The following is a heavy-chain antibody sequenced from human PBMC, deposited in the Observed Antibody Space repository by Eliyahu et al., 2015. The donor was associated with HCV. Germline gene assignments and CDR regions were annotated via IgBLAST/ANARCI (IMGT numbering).Heavy chain of an antibody. D-gene: IGHD2-21*02. CDR1: GGSFSGYY. CDR2: INHSGST. CDR3: ARVFLRRRNVVVVTASYYFDY. Sequence: QVQLQQWGAGLLKPSETLSLTCAVYGGSFSGYYWSWIRQPPGKGLEWIGEINHSGSTNYNPSLKSRVTISVDTSKNQFSLMLSSVTAADTAVYYCARVFLRRRNVVVVTASYYFDYWGQGTLVTVSS. J-gene: IGHJ4*02. V-gene: IGHV4-34*01.